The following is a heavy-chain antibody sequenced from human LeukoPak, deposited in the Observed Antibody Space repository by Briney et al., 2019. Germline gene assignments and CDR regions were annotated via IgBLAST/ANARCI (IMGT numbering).Heavy chain of an antibody. CDR2: IYYSGST. J-gene: IGHJ1*01. Sequence: SETLSLTCTVSGGSISSYYWSWIRQPPGKGLEWIGYIYYSGSTNYNPSLKSRVTISVDTSKNQFSLKLSSVTAADTAVYYCARGRGKKDYYDSSRRIFQHWGQGTLVTVSS. CDR3: ARGRGKKDYYDSSRRIFQH. V-gene: IGHV4-59*12. CDR1: GGSISSYY. D-gene: IGHD3-22*01.